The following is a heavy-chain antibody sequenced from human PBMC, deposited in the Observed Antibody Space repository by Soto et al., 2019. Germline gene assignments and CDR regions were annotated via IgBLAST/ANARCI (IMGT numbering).Heavy chain of an antibody. CDR3: GCRVEDISYDYYGMDV. CDR2: INHRDST. J-gene: IGHJ6*02. CDR1: GGSISSNNW. V-gene: IGHV4-4*02. Sequence: PSETLSLTCAVSGGSISSNNWWSWVRQAPGKGLEWIGEINHRDSTNYNPSLKSRVTISVDKSKNEFSLKVKSVTAADTAVYYCGCRVEDISYDYYGMDVWGQGTTVTVSS. D-gene: IGHD2-15*01.